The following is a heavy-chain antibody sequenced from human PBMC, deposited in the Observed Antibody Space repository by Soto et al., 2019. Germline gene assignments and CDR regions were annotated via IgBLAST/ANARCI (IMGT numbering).Heavy chain of an antibody. CDR2: IRSSSSTI. V-gene: IGHV3-48*02. D-gene: IGHD3-10*01. Sequence: EVQLVESGGGLVQPGGSLRLSCAASGFTFSSNSMNWVRQAPGKGLEWVSYIRSSSSTIYYADSVKGRFTISRDNVKNSLYLQMNILRDEDTAVYYCASSGSGSYHFDYWGQGTLVTVSS. CDR1: GFTFSSNS. J-gene: IGHJ4*02. CDR3: ASSGSGSYHFDY.